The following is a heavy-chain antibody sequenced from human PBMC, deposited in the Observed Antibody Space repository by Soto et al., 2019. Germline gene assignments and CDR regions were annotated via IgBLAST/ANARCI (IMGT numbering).Heavy chain of an antibody. CDR2: IYYSGST. Sequence: QVQLQESGPGLVKPSQTLSLTCTVSGGSISSGGYYWSWIRQHPGKGLEWIGYIYYSGSTYYNPSLKSRVTISVDTSKNQFSLKLSTVTAADTASYYCARDGLTTGFDYWGPGTLVTDSS. V-gene: IGHV4-31*03. J-gene: IGHJ4*02. CDR3: ARDGLTTGFDY. D-gene: IGHD1-1*01. CDR1: GGSISSGGYY.